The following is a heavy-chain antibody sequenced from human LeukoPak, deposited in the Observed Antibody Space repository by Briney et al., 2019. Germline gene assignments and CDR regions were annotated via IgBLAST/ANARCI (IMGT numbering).Heavy chain of an antibody. D-gene: IGHD3-9*01. CDR2: MYYSGST. Sequence: SETLSLTCAVSGASISSGGYSWSWIRQPPGKGLEWIGYMYYSGSTYYNPSLKSRLTISVDTSKNQFSLKLSSVTAADTAVYYCARGSDWLSWFDYWGQGTLVTVSS. CDR3: ARGSDWLSWFDY. CDR1: GASISSGGYS. J-gene: IGHJ4*02. V-gene: IGHV4-30-4*07.